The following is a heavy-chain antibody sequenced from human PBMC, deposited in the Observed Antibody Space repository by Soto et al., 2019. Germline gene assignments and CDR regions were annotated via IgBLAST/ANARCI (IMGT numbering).Heavy chain of an antibody. CDR2: ISAYNGNT. J-gene: IGHJ1*01. V-gene: IGHV1-18*01. CDR1: GYTFTSYG. Sequence: ASVKVSFKASGYTFTSYGISWVRQAPGQGLEWMGWISAYNGNTNYAQKLQGRVTMTTDTSTSTAYMELRSLRSDDTAVYYCAICSFPDDYGDPTLDFQHWGQGTLVTVSS. D-gene: IGHD4-17*01. CDR3: AICSFPDDYGDPTLDFQH.